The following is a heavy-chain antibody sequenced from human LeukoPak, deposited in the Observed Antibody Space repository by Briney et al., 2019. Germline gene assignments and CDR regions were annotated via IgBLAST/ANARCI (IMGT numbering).Heavy chain of an antibody. D-gene: IGHD3-22*01. CDR1: GGSISSGDYY. CDR2: IYYSGST. Sequence: LSETLSLTCTVSGGSISSGDYYWSWIRQPPGKGLEWIGYIYYSGSTYYNPSLKSRVTISVDTSKNQFSLKLSSVTAADTAVYYCARGVSYYYDSSGYYYLYFDYWGQGTLVTVSS. J-gene: IGHJ4*02. CDR3: ARGVSYYYDSSGYYYLYFDY. V-gene: IGHV4-30-4*08.